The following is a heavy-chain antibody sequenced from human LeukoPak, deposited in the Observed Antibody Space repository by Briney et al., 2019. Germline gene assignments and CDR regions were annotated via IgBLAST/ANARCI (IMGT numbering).Heavy chain of an antibody. CDR1: GFPFTNAW. Sequence: GGSLRLSCAASGFPFTNAWMSWVRQAPGEGLEWVGRIKSKINGGTTDYAAPVKGRFTISRDDSQKTLYLQMNSLKTEDTAVYYCTDSPLGWGQGTLVTVSS. CDR3: TDSPLG. V-gene: IGHV3-15*01. J-gene: IGHJ4*02. D-gene: IGHD5-18*01. CDR2: IKSKINGGTT.